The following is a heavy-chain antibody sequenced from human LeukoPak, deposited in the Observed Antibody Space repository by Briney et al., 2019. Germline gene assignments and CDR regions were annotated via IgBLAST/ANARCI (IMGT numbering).Heavy chain of an antibody. Sequence: GGSLRLSCAASGFTFSSYKMNWVRQAPGKGLEWVSYISTSDTTIYYADSVKGRFTISRDNSKNTLYLQMNSLRAEDTAVYYCASLLLYCSGGTCYSDYWGQGTLVTVSS. CDR3: ASLLLYCSGGTCYSDY. V-gene: IGHV3-48*01. D-gene: IGHD2-15*01. CDR2: ISTSDTTI. J-gene: IGHJ4*02. CDR1: GFTFSSYK.